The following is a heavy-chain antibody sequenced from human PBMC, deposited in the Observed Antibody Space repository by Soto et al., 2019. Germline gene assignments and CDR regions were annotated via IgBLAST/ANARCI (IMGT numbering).Heavy chain of an antibody. CDR2: IKHDTSEA. D-gene: IGHD3-16*02. CDR1: GFKFSDYW. CDR3: ARDGLLFSGPYRPSRFDY. Sequence: DVQLVKSGGGWVQPGRSLRLSCAASGFKFSDYWMSWVRQAPGRGLEWVGNIKHDTSEAHYADSVKGRFSITRDNIKNFLFLQMRDLRADDTATYYCARDGLLFSGPYRPSRFDYWGLGALVTVSS. J-gene: IGHJ4*02. V-gene: IGHV3-7*03.